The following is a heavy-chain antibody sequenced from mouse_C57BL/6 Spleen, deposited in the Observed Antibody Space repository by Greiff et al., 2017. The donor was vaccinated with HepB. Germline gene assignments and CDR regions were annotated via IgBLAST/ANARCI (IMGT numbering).Heavy chain of an antibody. V-gene: IGHV1-63*01. CDR2: IYPGGGYT. Sequence: VQLVESGAELVRPGTSVKMSCKASGYTFTNYWIGWAKQRPGHGLEWIGDIYPGGGYTNYNEKFKGKATLTADKSSSTAYMQFSSLTSEDSAIYYCARGGRDSSYRYFDYWGQGTTLTVSS. CDR3: ARGGRDSSYRYFDY. D-gene: IGHD1-1*01. CDR1: GYTFTNYW. J-gene: IGHJ2*01.